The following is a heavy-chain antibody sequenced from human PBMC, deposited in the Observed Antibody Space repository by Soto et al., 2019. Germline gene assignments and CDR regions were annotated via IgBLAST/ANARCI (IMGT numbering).Heavy chain of an antibody. D-gene: IGHD6-13*01. V-gene: IGHV3-74*01. CDR2: IDTSGHST. J-gene: IGHJ4*02. CDR3: AKDSWYFDL. CDR1: GFVFTNFW. Sequence: ALRLSCEASGFVFTNFWMHWVRHVPGKGLVWVARIDTSGHSTNYAESVKGRFTISRDNAKNTVSLQMNSLRVEDTGVYYCAKDSWYFDLWSQGSQVTVSS.